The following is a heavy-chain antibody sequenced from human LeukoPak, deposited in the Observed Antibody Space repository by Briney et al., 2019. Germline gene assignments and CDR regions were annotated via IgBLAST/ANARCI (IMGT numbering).Heavy chain of an antibody. CDR1: GGSLSSYY. CDR2: IYTSGST. D-gene: IGHD4-17*01. CDR3: ARHNYGDYLEIDY. V-gene: IGHV4-4*09. Sequence: SETLSLTCTVSGGSLSSYYWSWIRQPPGKGLEWIGYIYTSGSTNYNPSLKSRVTISVDTSKNQFSLKLSSVTAADTAVYYCARHNYGDYLEIDYWGQGTLVTVSS. J-gene: IGHJ4*02.